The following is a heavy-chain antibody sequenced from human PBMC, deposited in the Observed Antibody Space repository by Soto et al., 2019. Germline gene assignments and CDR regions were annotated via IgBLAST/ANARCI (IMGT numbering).Heavy chain of an antibody. CDR3: ARRPPSFTGEDY. D-gene: IGHD2-8*02. Sequence: SETLSLTCTVSGGSISSYYWSWIRQPPGKGLEWIGYIYYSGSTYYNPSLKSRVTISVDTSKNQFSLKLNSVTAADTAVYYCARRPPSFTGEDYWGQGMLVTVSS. CDR2: IYYSGST. J-gene: IGHJ4*02. V-gene: IGHV4-59*08. CDR1: GGSISSYY.